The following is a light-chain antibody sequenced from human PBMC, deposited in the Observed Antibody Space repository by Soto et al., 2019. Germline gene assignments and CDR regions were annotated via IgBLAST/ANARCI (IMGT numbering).Light chain of an antibody. Sequence: DIQMTQSPSTLSSSVRDRVTITCRASQSISRGLAWYQQKPGKAPNVLIYDASTLESGVPSRFSGSGSGTEFTLTISSLQPEDFATYYCQHYSTVWAFGQGTKVDIK. CDR3: QHYSTVWA. CDR1: QSISRG. J-gene: IGKJ1*01. V-gene: IGKV1-5*01. CDR2: DAS.